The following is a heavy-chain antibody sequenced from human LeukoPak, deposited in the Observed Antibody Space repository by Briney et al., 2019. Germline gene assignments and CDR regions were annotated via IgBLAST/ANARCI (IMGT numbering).Heavy chain of an antibody. CDR1: GFTFSNYA. J-gene: IGHJ2*01. Sequence: AGGSLRLSCAASGFTFSNYAMSWVRQAPGKGLEWVSAISGSGGSTYYADSVKGRSTISRDNSKNTLYLQMNSLRAEDTAVYCCAKNSGYSGYGSRYFDLWGRGTLVTVSS. CDR2: ISGSGGST. V-gene: IGHV3-23*01. CDR3: AKNSGYSGYGSRYFDL. D-gene: IGHD5-12*01.